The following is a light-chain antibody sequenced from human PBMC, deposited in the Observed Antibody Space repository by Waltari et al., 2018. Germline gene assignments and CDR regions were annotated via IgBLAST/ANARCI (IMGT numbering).Light chain of an antibody. Sequence: EIVMTQSPATLSGSPGERATLSCRASQSVSSNLAWYQQKPGQAPRLLLYGASTRATGIPARFSGSGSGTEFTLTIRSLQSEDFAVYYCQQYNNWPPWTFGQGTKVEIK. CDR3: QQYNNWPPWT. J-gene: IGKJ1*01. CDR2: GAS. V-gene: IGKV3-15*01. CDR1: QSVSSN.